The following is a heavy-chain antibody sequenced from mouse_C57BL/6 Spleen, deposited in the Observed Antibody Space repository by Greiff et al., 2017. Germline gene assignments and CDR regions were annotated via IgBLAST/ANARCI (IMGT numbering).Heavy chain of an antibody. J-gene: IGHJ4*01. V-gene: IGHV5-6*01. CDR3: ARQEDGYAMDY. CDR2: ISSGGSYT. CDR1: GFTFSSYG. Sequence: EVQRVESGGDLVKPGGSLKLSCAASGFTFSSYGMSWVRQTPDKRLEWVATISSGGSYTYSPDSVKGRFTISRDNAKNTLYLQMSSMKSDDTAMYYCARQEDGYAMDYWGQGTSVTVSS.